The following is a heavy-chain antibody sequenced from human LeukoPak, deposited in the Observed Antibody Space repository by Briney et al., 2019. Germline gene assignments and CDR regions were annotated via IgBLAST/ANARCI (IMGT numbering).Heavy chain of an antibody. V-gene: IGHV3-7*01. J-gene: IGHJ6*03. CDR3: ARVPSPMDV. CDR1: GFTFSSYE. Sequence: GGSLRLSCAASGFTFSSYEMNWVRQAPGKGLEWVANIKQDGSEKYYVDSVKGRFTISRDNAENSLYLQMNSLRAEDTAVYYCARVPSPMDVWGKGTTVTVSS. CDR2: IKQDGSEK.